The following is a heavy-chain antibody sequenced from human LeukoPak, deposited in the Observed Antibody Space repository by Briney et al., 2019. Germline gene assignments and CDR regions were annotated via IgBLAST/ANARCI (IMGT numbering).Heavy chain of an antibody. V-gene: IGHV4-39*01. J-gene: IGHJ5*02. CDR1: GGSISSGSYY. Sequence: SETLSLTCTVSGGSISSGSYYWSWIRQPPGKGLEWIEEINHSGSTNYNPSLKSRVTISVDTSKNQFSLKLSSVTAADTAVYYCARHGGTSYGLFDPWGQGTLVTVSS. CDR2: INHSGST. D-gene: IGHD5-18*01. CDR3: ARHGGTSYGLFDP.